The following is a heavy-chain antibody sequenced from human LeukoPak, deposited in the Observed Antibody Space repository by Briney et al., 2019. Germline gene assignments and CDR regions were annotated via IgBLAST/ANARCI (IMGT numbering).Heavy chain of an antibody. CDR2: IYYSGST. CDR1: GGSISSSSYY. D-gene: IGHD6-13*01. J-gene: IGHJ4*02. V-gene: IGHV4-39*07. CDR3: ARTIIAADKTFDY. Sequence: SETLSLTCTVSGGSISSSSYYWGWIRQPPGKGLEWIGSIYYSGSTNYNPSLKSRVTISVDTSKNQFSLKLSSVTAADTAVYYCARTIIAADKTFDYWGQGTLVTVSS.